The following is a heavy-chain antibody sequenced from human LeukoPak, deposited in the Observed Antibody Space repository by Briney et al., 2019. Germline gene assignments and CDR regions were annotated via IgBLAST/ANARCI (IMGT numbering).Heavy chain of an antibody. J-gene: IGHJ5*02. CDR3: ASTLRYYDFWSGYFNWFDP. V-gene: IGHV3-30*02. D-gene: IGHD3-3*01. CDR1: GFTFSGYG. Sequence: GGSLRLSCAASGFTFSGYGMHWVRQAPGKGLEWVSFIRYDGSNKYYADSVKGRYTISRDNFRNTLYLQMNSLRAEDTAVYYCASTLRYYDFWSGYFNWFDPWGQGTLVTVSS. CDR2: IRYDGSNK.